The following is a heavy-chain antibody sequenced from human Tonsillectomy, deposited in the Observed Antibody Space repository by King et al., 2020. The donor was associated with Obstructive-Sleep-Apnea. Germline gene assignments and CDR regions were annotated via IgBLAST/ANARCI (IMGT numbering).Heavy chain of an antibody. D-gene: IGHD3-10*01. V-gene: IGHV1-69*01. CDR2: VIPIFGTA. Sequence: GQLVQSGAEVKKPGSSVKVSCKASGGTFSSYAVSWVRQAPGQGLEWMGGVIPIFGTANYAQKFQGRVTITADASTNTAYMDLSSLRSEDTAVYYCARGGNLWDYSPSRGYYYYYYAMDVWGQGTTVTVSS. CDR1: GGTFSSYA. CDR3: ARGGNLWDYSPSRGYYYYYYAMDV. J-gene: IGHJ6*02.